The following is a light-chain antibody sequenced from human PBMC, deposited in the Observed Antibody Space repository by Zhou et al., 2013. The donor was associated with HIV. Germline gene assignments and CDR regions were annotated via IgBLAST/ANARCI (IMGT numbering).Light chain of an antibody. CDR1: QSVSSSY. Sequence: EFVLTQSPGTLSLSPGERATLSCRASQSVSSSYLAWYQVKPGQAPRLLVYGASSRALGVPDRFSSRRSGTNFTLTIGRVEPEDFAVYYCQQYASSIYTFGQGTKLEIK. CDR3: QQYASSIYT. CDR2: GAS. J-gene: IGKJ2*01. V-gene: IGKV3-20*01.